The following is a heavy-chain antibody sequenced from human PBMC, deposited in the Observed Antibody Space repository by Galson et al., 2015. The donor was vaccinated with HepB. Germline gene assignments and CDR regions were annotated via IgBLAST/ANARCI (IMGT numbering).Heavy chain of an antibody. V-gene: IGHV3-21*01. Sequence: LRLSCAAAGFTFSSYTINWVRQAPGKGLEWVSSITSDSAYIYYADSVKGRFTISRDNAKSTLFLQMHTLRADDTAVYYCAREALAAFDYWGQGTLVTVSS. CDR3: AREALAAFDY. CDR1: GFTFSSYT. J-gene: IGHJ4*02. CDR2: ITSDSAYI. D-gene: IGHD1-1*01.